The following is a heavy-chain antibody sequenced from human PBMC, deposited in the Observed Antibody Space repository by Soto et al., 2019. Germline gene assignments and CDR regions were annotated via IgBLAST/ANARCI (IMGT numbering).Heavy chain of an antibody. Sequence: QITLKESGPTLVKPTQTLTLTCTFSGFSLSTIGVGVGWIRQPPGKALEWLALIYWDDDKRYSPSLKSRLTVTKDTSKNHIVITMTNMDPVDTATYYCVQSRCGGDCLRSYSSHSYYGLDVWGQGTTVTVSS. D-gene: IGHD2-21*02. CDR3: VQSRCGGDCLRSYSSHSYYGLDV. V-gene: IGHV2-5*02. J-gene: IGHJ6*02. CDR1: GFSLSTIGVG. CDR2: IYWDDDK.